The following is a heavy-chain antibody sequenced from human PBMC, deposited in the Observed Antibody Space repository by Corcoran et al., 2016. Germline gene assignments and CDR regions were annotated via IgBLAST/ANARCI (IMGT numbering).Heavy chain of an antibody. Sequence: EVQLVESGGGLVQPGGSLRLSCAASGFTFSSYSMNWVRQAPGKGLEWVSYISSSSSTIYYADSVKGRFTISRDNAKNSLYLQMNSLRAEDKAVYYCARDLYDFWSGYLLDYYYGMDVWGQGTTVTVSS. CDR3: ARDLYDFWSGYLLDYYYGMDV. V-gene: IGHV3-48*04. D-gene: IGHD3-3*01. CDR2: ISSSSSTI. CDR1: GFTFSSYS. J-gene: IGHJ6*02.